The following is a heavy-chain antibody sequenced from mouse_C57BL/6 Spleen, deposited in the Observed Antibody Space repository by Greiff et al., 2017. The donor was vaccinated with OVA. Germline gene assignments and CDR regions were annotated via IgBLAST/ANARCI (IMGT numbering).Heavy chain of an antibody. D-gene: IGHD2-1*01. CDR1: GFSLTSYG. CDR2: IWRGGST. CDR3: AKREGNYGGYAMDY. V-gene: IGHV2-5*01. J-gene: IGHJ4*01. Sequence: VKLQQSGPGLVQPSQSLSITCTVSGFSLTSYGVHWVRQSPGKGLEWLGVIWRGGSTDYNAAFMSRLSITKDNSKSQVFFKMNSLQADDTAIYYCAKREGNYGGYAMDYWGQGTSVTVSS.